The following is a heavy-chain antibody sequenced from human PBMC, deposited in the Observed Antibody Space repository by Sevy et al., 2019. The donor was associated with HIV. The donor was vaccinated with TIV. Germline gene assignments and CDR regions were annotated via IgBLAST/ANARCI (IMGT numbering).Heavy chain of an antibody. J-gene: IGHJ3*01. CDR3: AKEDDAFDV. V-gene: IGHV3-30*02. CDR2: LWSHGRRE. CDR1: GFTFDMYA. Sequence: GGSLTLSCAASGFTFDMYAMHWVRQSPGKGLECVAGLWSHGRREYYADFAKGRFTVSRDNSKNTVYLHMDSLRTDDTAVYYCAKEDDAFDVWGQGTMVTVSS.